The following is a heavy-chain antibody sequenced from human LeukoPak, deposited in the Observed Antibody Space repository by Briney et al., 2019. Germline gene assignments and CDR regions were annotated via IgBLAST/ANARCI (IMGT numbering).Heavy chain of an antibody. J-gene: IGHJ3*02. CDR1: GFTVSSNY. D-gene: IGHD4-23*01. V-gene: IGHV3-66*01. CDR2: IYSGGST. Sequence: GGSLRLSCAASGFTVSSNYMSWVRQAPGKGLEWVSVIYSGGSTYYADSVKGRFTISRDNSKNTLYLQMNSLRAEDTAVYYCARANPTVVTPDAFDIWGQGTMVTVSS. CDR3: ARANPTVVTPDAFDI.